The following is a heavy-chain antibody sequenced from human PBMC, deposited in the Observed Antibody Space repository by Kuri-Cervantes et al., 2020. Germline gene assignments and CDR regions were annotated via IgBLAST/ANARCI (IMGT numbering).Heavy chain of an antibody. CDR2: IIPIFGTA. CDR3: ARDGCEYSGSDPCG. D-gene: IGHD5-12*01. Sequence: SLKVSCKASGYTFSSYAISWVRQAPGQGVEWMGGIIPIFGTAIYAQKFQGRVTITADESTSTAYMELSSLGSEDKSVYYCARDGCEYSGSDPCGWGQGTLVTVSS. CDR1: GYTFSSYA. V-gene: IGHV1-69*13. J-gene: IGHJ4*02.